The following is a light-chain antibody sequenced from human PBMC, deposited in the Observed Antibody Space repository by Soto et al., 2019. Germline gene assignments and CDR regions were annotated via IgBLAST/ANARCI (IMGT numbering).Light chain of an antibody. V-gene: IGKV3-15*01. CDR2: GAS. CDR1: QSVGSN. CDR3: QQYDDRPPFT. Sequence: ETALTQAPATLSVSPGERAILSCRASQSVGSNLAWYQQKPGLAPRRLIYGASTRPTGIPARFSGSGSGTEFTLTISSLQSEDFAVYYCQQYDDRPPFTFGPGTRVD. J-gene: IGKJ3*01.